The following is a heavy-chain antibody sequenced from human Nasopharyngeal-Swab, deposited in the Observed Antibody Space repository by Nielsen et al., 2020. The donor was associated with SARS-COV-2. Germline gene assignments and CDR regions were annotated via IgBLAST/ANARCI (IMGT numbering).Heavy chain of an antibody. CDR2: INSDGSST. J-gene: IGHJ4*02. CDR1: GFTFSSYW. V-gene: IGHV3-74*01. D-gene: IGHD5-24*01. Sequence: GESLKISCAASGFTFSSYWMHWVRQAPGKGLVWVSRINSDGSSTSYADSVKGRFTISRDNAKNTLYLQMNSLRAEDTAVYYCAKESLRREMATMSAHDYWGQGTLVTVSS. CDR3: AKESLRREMATMSAHDY.